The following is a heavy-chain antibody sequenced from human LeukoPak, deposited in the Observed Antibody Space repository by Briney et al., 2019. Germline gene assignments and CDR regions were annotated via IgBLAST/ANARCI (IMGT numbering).Heavy chain of an antibody. CDR3: AKGDESPYGSGSYCTD. CDR2: INPNSGGT. CDR1: GYTFTGYY. J-gene: IGHJ4*02. D-gene: IGHD3-10*01. Sequence: ASVKVSCKASGYTFTGYYMHWVRQAPGQGLEWMGWINPNSGGTNYAQKFQGRVTMTRDTSISTAYMELTRLRSDDTAVYYCAKGDESPYGSGSYCTDWGQGTLVTVSS. V-gene: IGHV1-2*02.